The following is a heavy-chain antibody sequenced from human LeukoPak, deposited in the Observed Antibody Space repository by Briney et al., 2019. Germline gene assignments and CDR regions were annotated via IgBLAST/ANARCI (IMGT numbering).Heavy chain of an antibody. V-gene: IGHV1-2*04. J-gene: IGHJ4*02. Sequence: ASVKVSCKASGYTFTAYYIHWVRQAPGQGLEWMEWINPHSGDTHYAQKFQGWVTMTRDTSISTAYMELRSDDTAVYYCARVRRSGYSGFDLDYWGQGTLVTVSS. CDR1: GYTFTAYY. D-gene: IGHD5-12*01. CDR2: INPHSGDT. CDR3: ARVRRSGYSGFDLDY.